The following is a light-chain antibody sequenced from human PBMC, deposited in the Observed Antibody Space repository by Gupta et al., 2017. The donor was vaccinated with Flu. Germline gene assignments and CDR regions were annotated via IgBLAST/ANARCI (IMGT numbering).Light chain of an antibody. J-gene: IGLJ1*01. CDR2: KDT. Sequence: GDALPNQYAYWFQQKAGQAPTLLIFKDTERPSGVPERFSGSTSGSTVTLTISGVQPEDEADYCCQSADSTSTYYVFGSGTTVTVL. CDR1: ALPNQY. V-gene: IGLV3-25*03. CDR3: QSADSTSTYYV.